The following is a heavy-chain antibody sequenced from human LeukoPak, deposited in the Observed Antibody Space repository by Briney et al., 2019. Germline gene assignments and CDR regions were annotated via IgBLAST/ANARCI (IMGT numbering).Heavy chain of an antibody. CDR2: IYYSGST. CDR3: ARDIGGNSGWFDP. CDR1: GGSISSSSYY. J-gene: IGHJ5*02. D-gene: IGHD4-23*01. Sequence: SETLSLTCTVSGGSISSSSYYWGWIRQPPGKGLEWIGSIYYSGSTYYNPSLKSRVTISVDTSKNQFSLKLSSVTAADTAVYYCARDIGGNSGWFDPWGQGTLVTVSS. V-gene: IGHV4-39*07.